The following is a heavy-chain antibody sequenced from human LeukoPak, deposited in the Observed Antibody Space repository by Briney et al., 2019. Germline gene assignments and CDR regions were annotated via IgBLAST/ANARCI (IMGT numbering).Heavy chain of an antibody. J-gene: IGHJ6*02. CDR2: ISYDGSNK. D-gene: IGHD6-13*01. CDR1: GFTFSSYG. CDR3: ANTKRIAAAGTLDYYGMDV. V-gene: IGHV3-30*18. Sequence: PGRSLRLSCAASGFTFSSYGMHWVRQAPGKGLEWVAVISYDGSNKYYADSVKGRFTISRDNSKNTLYLQMNSLRAEDTAVYYCANTKRIAAAGTLDYYGMDVWGQGTTVTVSS.